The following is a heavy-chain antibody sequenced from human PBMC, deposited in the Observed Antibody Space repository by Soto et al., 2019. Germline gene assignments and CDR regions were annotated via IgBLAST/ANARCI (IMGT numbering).Heavy chain of an antibody. CDR1: GFAVNSDY. V-gene: IGHV3-53*01. CDR2: IFGGGTI. D-gene: IGHD3-3*01. J-gene: IGHJ4*02. CDR3: AKGGITIFGVVTLDY. Sequence: GGSLRLSCAASGFAVNSDYMSWVRQAPGKGLEWVSVIFGGGTILYSDSVKGRFTITRDNSKNTLYLQMNSLRAEDTAVYYCAKGGITIFGVVTLDYWGQGTLVTAPQ.